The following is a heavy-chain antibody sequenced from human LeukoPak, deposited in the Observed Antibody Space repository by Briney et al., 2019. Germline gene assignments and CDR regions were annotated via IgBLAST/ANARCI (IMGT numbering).Heavy chain of an antibody. J-gene: IGHJ5*02. V-gene: IGHV3-7*01. CDR1: GFTFSSYW. CDR2: INPDGSRT. CDR3: ARGRDYDELDP. D-gene: IGHD4-17*01. Sequence: GGSLRLSCAASGFTFSSYWMNWVRQAPGKGLEWVALINPDGSRTNYVDSVKGRLTISRDNAENSLYLQMNSLRAEDTAVYYCARGRDYDELDPWGQGTLVTVSS.